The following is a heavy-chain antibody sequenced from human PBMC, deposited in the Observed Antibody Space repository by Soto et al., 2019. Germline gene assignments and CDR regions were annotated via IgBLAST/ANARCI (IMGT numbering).Heavy chain of an antibody. J-gene: IGHJ6*02. Sequence: ALGGTVISIYVSCISQTQRKGLEWVSVIYSGGSTYYADSVKGRFTISRDNAKNSLYLQMNSLRAEDTAVYYCARQKAWTGEWLSLYAPGMDVWGQGTTVTVSS. D-gene: IGHD3-22*01. CDR3: ARQKAWTGEWLSLYAPGMDV. V-gene: IGHV3-53*01. CDR2: IYSGGST. CDR1: GGTVISIY.